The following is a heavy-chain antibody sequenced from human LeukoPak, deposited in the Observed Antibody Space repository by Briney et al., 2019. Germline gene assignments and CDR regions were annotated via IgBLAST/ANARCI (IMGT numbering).Heavy chain of an antibody. CDR3: ARDASGEQWLAIFDY. V-gene: IGHV4-34*01. D-gene: IGHD6-19*01. Sequence: PSETLSLTCAVYGXSFSGYYGSWIRQPPGKGLEWIGEINHSGSTNYNPSLKSRVTISVDTSKNQFSLKLSSVTAADTAVYYCARDASGEQWLAIFDYWGQGTLVTVSS. J-gene: IGHJ4*02. CDR1: GXSFSGYY. CDR2: INHSGST.